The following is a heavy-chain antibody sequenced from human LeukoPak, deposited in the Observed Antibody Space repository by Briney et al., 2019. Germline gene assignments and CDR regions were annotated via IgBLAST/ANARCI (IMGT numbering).Heavy chain of an antibody. CDR2: ISRSGSTR. D-gene: IGHD3-10*01. V-gene: IGHV3-48*03. CDR1: GFTFSACE. CDR3: ARVATMVRVPLDALDI. J-gene: IGHJ3*02. Sequence: QPGGSLRLSCAISGFTFSACELTLVRQAPGKGLEWVSYISRSGSTRYYADSVKGRFTISRDNAKNSLYLQMNSLRAEDTAVYYCARVATMVRVPLDALDIWGQGTMVSVSS.